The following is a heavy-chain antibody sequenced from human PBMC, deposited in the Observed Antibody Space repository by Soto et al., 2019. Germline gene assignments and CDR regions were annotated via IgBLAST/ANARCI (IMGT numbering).Heavy chain of an antibody. V-gene: IGHV4-30-4*01. CDR2: IYYSGST. D-gene: IGHD6-13*01. J-gene: IGHJ4*02. Sequence: SETLSLTCTVSGGSISSGDYYWSWIRQPPGKGLEWIGYIYYSGSTYYNPSLKSRVTISVDTSKNQFSLKLSSVTAADTAVYYCARNLASGYSSSWYSDYWGQGTLVTVSS. CDR1: GGSISSGDYY. CDR3: ARNLASGYSSSWYSDY.